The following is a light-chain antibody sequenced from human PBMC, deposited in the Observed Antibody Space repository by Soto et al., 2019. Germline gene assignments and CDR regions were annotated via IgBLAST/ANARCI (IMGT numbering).Light chain of an antibody. V-gene: IGLV2-14*03. CDR2: GVT. J-gene: IGLJ1*01. CDR1: HNDIGTYYY. CDR3: SSFTCTRIYV. Sequence: QSALTQPTSVSGSPGQSITISCTGNHNDIGTYYYVSWYQQHPGRDPRLLIYGVTPRPSGISDRFSAYKSGLTASLTISGLQPEDEADYYCSSFTCTRIYVFGTGTTLTV.